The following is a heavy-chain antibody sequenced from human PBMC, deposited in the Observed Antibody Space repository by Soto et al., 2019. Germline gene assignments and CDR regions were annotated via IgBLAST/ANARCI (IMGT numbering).Heavy chain of an antibody. D-gene: IGHD6-19*01. V-gene: IGHV3-30*18. CDR1: GFTFSNYG. J-gene: IGHJ4*02. CDR3: VKDSSGFSPLDY. CDR2: ISYDGSNR. Sequence: GGSLRLSCAASGFTFSNYGMHWVRQAPGKGLEWVAIISYDGSNRYYADSVKGRFTISRDNSKNTLYLQMNSLRAEDTAVYYCVKDSSGFSPLDYWGQGTLVTVSS.